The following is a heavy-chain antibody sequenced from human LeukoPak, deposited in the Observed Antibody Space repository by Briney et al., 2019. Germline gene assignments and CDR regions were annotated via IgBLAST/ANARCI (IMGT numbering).Heavy chain of an antibody. CDR1: GGSISSGGYS. Sequence: MTSETLSLTCAVSGGSISSGGYSWSWIRQPPGKGLEWIGYIYHSGSTYYNPSLKSRVTISVDRSKNQFSLKLSSVTAADTAVYYCARAYDYGPDGVILDYWGQGTLITVSS. J-gene: IGHJ4*02. V-gene: IGHV4-30-2*01. CDR2: IYHSGST. D-gene: IGHD4-17*01. CDR3: ARAYDYGPDGVILDY.